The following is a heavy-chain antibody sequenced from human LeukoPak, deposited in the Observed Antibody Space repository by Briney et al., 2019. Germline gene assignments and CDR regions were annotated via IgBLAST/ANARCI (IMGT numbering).Heavy chain of an antibody. J-gene: IGHJ6*02. CDR1: GFTFGNYG. D-gene: IGHD4-11*01. CDR3: ARGLQPPVLYGMDV. CDR2: IWYDGSKK. V-gene: IGHV3-33*01. Sequence: GGSLRLSCAASGFTFGNYGMHWVRQAPGRGLEWVALIWYDGSKKYYADSVKGRFTVSRDNSENTLYLQMNSLRADDTAVYYCARGLQPPVLYGMDVWGQGTTVTVSS.